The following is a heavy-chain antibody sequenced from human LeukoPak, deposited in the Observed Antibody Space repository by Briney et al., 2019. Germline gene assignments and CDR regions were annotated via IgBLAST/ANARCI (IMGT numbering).Heavy chain of an antibody. Sequence: GGSLRLSCIASRFKLSYYWMHWVRQAPGKGPVWVSRMSPDGSATYYADSVKGRFTISRDNAENTMYLQMSSLRAEDTAVYYCARDMWGTFDYWGQGALVTVSS. CDR3: ARDMWGTFDY. J-gene: IGHJ4*02. CDR2: MSPDGSAT. CDR1: RFKLSYYW. V-gene: IGHV3-74*01. D-gene: IGHD7-27*01.